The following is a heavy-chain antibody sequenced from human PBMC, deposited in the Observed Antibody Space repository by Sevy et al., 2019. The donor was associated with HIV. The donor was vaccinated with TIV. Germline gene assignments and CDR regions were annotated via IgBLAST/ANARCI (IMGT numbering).Heavy chain of an antibody. CDR3: ARDGLTYGDMDV. CDR2: TFYRSNWYN. V-gene: IGHV6-1*01. J-gene: IGHJ6*02. Sequence: SQTLSLTCAISGDSVSSNNAAWNWIRQSPPRGLEWLGRTFYRSNWYNDYAVSMKGRITINPDTSKNQLSLQLTSVTPEDTAVYYCARDGLTYGDMDVWGQGTTVTVSS. CDR1: GDSVSSNNAA. D-gene: IGHD1-20*01.